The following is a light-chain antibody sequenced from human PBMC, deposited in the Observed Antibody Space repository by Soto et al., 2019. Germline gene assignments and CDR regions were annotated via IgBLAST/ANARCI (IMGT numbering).Light chain of an antibody. V-gene: IGKV3-20*01. CDR2: GAS. Sequence: EIVLTQSPGTLSLSPGERATLSCRASESVTSSYLAWYQHKPGQAPRLLIYGASGRATGIPDRFTGSGSVTDFTLTITRLEPEDFAVYYCQQRYNSLTFGGGTKVEIE. CDR3: QQRYNSLT. J-gene: IGKJ4*01. CDR1: ESVTSSY.